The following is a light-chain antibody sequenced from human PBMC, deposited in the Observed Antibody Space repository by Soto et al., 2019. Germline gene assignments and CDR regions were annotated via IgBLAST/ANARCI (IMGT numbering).Light chain of an antibody. J-gene: IGKJ5*01. V-gene: IGKV3-20*01. Sequence: EIALTQSPCTLSLSPGERATLSCRASQSVASNYLAWHQQKPGQAPRLLIYGASSRAAGVPDRFSGSGSGTDFTLTIRRLEPEDFAVYYCQQYGSSPPSTFGQGTRLEIK. CDR2: GAS. CDR1: QSVASNY. CDR3: QQYGSSPPST.